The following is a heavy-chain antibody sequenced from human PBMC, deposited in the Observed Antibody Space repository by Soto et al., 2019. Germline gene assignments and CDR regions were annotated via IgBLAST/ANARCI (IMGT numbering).Heavy chain of an antibody. CDR1: GYTLTELS. CDR3: ATGVIAARPGKDYYYYYGMDV. V-gene: IGHV1-24*01. Sequence: ASVKVSCKVSGYTLTELSMHWVRQAPGKGLEWMGGFDPEDGETIYAQKFQGRVTMTEDTSTDTAYMELSSLRSEDTAVYYCATGVIAARPGKDYYYYYGMDVWGQGTTVTVSS. J-gene: IGHJ6*02. CDR2: FDPEDGET. D-gene: IGHD6-6*01.